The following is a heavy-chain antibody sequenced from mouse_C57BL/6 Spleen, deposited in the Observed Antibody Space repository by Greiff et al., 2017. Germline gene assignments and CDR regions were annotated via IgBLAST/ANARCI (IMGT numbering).Heavy chain of an antibody. Sequence: EVQLVESGGGLVKPGGSLKLSCAASGFTFSSYAMSWVRQTPEKRLEWVATISDGGSYTYYPDNVKGRFTISRDNAKNNLYLQMSHLKSEDTAMYYCARPYDGYFWYFDVWGTGTTVTVSS. CDR2: ISDGGSYT. J-gene: IGHJ1*03. D-gene: IGHD2-3*01. CDR3: ARPYDGYFWYFDV. V-gene: IGHV5-4*01. CDR1: GFTFSSYA.